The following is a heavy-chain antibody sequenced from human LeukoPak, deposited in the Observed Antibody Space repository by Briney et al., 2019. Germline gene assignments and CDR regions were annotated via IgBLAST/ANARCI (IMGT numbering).Heavy chain of an antibody. CDR3: ARIGYSYGPLGYYYYMDV. D-gene: IGHD5-18*01. CDR1: GFTFDDYA. Sequence: GGSLRLSCAASGFTFDDYAMSWVRQAPGKGLEWVSSINWNGATIGYADSVKGRFTTSRDNAKNSLYLQMNSLRVEDTALYYCARIGYSYGPLGYYYYMDVWGKGTTVTISS. V-gene: IGHV3-20*04. CDR2: INWNGATI. J-gene: IGHJ6*03.